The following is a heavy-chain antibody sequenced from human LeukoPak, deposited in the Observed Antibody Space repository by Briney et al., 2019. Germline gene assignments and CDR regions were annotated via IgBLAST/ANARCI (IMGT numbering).Heavy chain of an antibody. J-gene: IGHJ4*02. CDR3: AIGLGEGYPDY. Sequence: SSETLSLTCAVHGGSFSGFYWTWMRQSPGKGPEWIGEIHHSRGTNYNPSLNSRVTISEDTSKNQFSLTLNSVTAADTAVYVCAIGLGEGYPDYWGQGTLVTVSS. D-gene: IGHD5-24*01. CDR1: GGSFSGFY. V-gene: IGHV4-34*01. CDR2: IHHSRGT.